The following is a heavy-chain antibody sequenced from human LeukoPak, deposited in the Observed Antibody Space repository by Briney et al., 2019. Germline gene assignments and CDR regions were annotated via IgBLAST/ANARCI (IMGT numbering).Heavy chain of an antibody. Sequence: PGGSLRLSCATSGFTCTSHAMTWVRQAPGKGREWVSGISGTTGRTFYGYSVKGRFTVSRDNFRDTLYLQMNSLRAEDAAVYFCARVARGTECYYRLDLWGQGTTVTVSS. J-gene: IGHJ6*02. CDR2: ISGTTGRT. D-gene: IGHD3-3*01. V-gene: IGHV3-23*02. CDR1: GFTCTSHA. CDR3: ARVARGTECYYRLDL.